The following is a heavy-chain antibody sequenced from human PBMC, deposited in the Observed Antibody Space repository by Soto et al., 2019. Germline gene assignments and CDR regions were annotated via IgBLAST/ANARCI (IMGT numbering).Heavy chain of an antibody. Sequence: SETLSLTCAVSGASIGTNNWWSWIRQPPGKGLEWIGYIYYSGSTNYNPSLKSRVTISVDTSKNQFSLKLSSVTAADTAVYYCARGYSSSSGGWFDPWGQGTLVTVSS. CDR1: GASIGTNNW. D-gene: IGHD6-6*01. V-gene: IGHV4-59*01. J-gene: IGHJ5*02. CDR2: IYYSGST. CDR3: ARGYSSSSGGWFDP.